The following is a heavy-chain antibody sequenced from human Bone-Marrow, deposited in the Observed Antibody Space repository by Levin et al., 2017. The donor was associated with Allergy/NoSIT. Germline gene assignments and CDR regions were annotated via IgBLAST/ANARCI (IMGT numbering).Heavy chain of an antibody. CDR1: GGSISNFY. J-gene: IGHJ5*02. CDR3: ARSAAAGAYNWFDP. CDR2: IYYSGST. Sequence: SETLSLTCAVSGGSISNFYWTWIRQPPGKGLEWIGYIYYSGSTNYNPSLKSRVTISVDTSKNQFSLKLSSVTAADTAVYYCARSAAAGAYNWFDPWGQGTLVTVSS. D-gene: IGHD6-13*01. V-gene: IGHV4-59*01.